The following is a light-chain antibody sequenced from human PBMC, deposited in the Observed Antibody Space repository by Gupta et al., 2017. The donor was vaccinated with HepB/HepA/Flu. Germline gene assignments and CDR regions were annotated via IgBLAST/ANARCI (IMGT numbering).Light chain of an antibody. CDR3: SSYAGSNIWV. CDR1: SSDVGIYNF. V-gene: IGLV2-8*01. CDR2: EVN. J-gene: IGLJ3*02. Sequence: QSALTQPPSASGSPGQSVTISCTGTSSDVGIYNFVSWYQQHPGKATKLIIYEVNKRPSGVPDRFSGSKSGTTASLTVSGLQAEDEADYYCSSYAGSNIWVFGGGTKLTVL.